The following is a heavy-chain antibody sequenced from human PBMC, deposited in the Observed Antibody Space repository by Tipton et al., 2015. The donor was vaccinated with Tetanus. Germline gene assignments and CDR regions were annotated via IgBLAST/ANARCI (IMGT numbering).Heavy chain of an antibody. V-gene: IGHV4-61*01. CDR2: VSDSGST. D-gene: IGHD2-15*01. CDR1: GAPVTSGRHH. Sequence: TLSLTCSVSGAPVTSGRHHWSWIRLAPGRGLEWIGFVSDSGSTNYNPSVRGRVAISLDTSKNRFSLDLTSVTAADTAVYYCARDSSLGSNPWAFDLWGRGTTVTVSS. J-gene: IGHJ3*01. CDR3: ARDSSLGSNPWAFDL.